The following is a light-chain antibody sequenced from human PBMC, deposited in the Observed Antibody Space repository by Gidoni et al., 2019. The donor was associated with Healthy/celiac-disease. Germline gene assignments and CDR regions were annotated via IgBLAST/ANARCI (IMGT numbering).Light chain of an antibody. CDR1: QDISNY. Sequence: DIQMTQSPSSLSASVVDRVTITCQASQDISNYLNWYQQKPGKAPKLLIYDASNLETGVPSRFSGSGSGTDFTFTISSLQPEDIATYYCQQYDNRPITFGQGTRLEIK. CDR2: DAS. CDR3: QQYDNRPIT. J-gene: IGKJ5*01. V-gene: IGKV1-33*01.